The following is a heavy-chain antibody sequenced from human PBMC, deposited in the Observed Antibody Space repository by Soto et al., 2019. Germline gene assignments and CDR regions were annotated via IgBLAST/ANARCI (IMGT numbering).Heavy chain of an antibody. D-gene: IGHD3-22*01. CDR2: ISGSGGST. J-gene: IGHJ3*02. CDR3: AKAQHSVVVIWGDAFDI. V-gene: IGHV3-23*01. Sequence: SLRLSCAASGFTFSSYAMSWVRQAPGKGLEWVSAISGSGGSTYYADSVKGRFTISRDNSKNTLYLQMNSLRAEDTAVYYCAKAQHSVVVIWGDAFDIWGQGTMVTVSS. CDR1: GFTFSSYA.